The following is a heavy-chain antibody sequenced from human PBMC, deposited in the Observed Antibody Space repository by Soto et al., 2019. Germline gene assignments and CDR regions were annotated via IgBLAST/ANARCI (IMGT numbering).Heavy chain of an antibody. CDR1: GFSFSSSG. CDR2: ISYDGSDK. Sequence: QVQLVESGGGVVQPGRSLRLSCAASGFSFSSSGMHWVRQAPGKGLEWVAVISYDGSDKYYADSVKGRFTISRDKSKNTLYLQMDSLKPEDTAVYYCAKDAEPYVDILAKIRSGYYYNGMDVWGQGTTVTVSS. V-gene: IGHV3-30*18. J-gene: IGHJ6*02. D-gene: IGHD5-12*01. CDR3: AKDAEPYVDILAKIRSGYYYNGMDV.